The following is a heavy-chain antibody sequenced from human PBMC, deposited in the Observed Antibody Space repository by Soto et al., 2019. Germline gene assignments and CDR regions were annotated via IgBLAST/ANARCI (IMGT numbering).Heavy chain of an antibody. D-gene: IGHD3-16*02. CDR2: IYSDGST. V-gene: IGHV3-53*01. J-gene: IGHJ3*01. CDR1: GFTVSNNY. CDR3: ARALKIRHDAFDL. Sequence: GGSLRLSCAPSGFTVSNNYMNWVRQAPGKGLEWVSIIYSDGSTYYADYVKGRFTISRDNSKNTLYLQMDSLRAEDMAVYFCARALKIRHDAFDLWGPGTMVTVSS.